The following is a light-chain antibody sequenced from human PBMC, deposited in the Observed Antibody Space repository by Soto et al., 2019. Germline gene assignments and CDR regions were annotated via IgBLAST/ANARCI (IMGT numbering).Light chain of an antibody. J-gene: IGLJ1*01. Sequence: QSALTQPASVSGSPGQSITISCTGTGSDVGGYNYVSWYQQHPGKAPKLMIYDVSNRPSGASNRFSGSKSGNTASLTISGLQDEDEADYYCSSYTSSSTYVFGTGTKLTVL. CDR3: SSYTSSSTYV. CDR2: DVS. V-gene: IGLV2-14*01. CDR1: GSDVGGYNY.